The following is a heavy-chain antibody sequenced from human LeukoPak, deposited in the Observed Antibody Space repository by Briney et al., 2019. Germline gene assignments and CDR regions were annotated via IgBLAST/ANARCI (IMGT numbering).Heavy chain of an antibody. Sequence: SETLSLTCTVSGGSISSSSYYWGWIRQPPGKGLEWIGSIYYSGSTYYNPSLKSRVTISVDTSKNQFSLKLSSVTAADTAVYYCARASPISSSWYTRNFDYWGQGTLVTVSS. CDR2: IYYSGST. CDR3: ARASPISSSWYTRNFDY. CDR1: GGSISSSSYY. V-gene: IGHV4-39*07. D-gene: IGHD6-13*01. J-gene: IGHJ4*02.